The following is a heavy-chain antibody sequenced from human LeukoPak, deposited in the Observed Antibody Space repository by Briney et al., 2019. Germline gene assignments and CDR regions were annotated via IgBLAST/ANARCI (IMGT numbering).Heavy chain of an antibody. Sequence: SETLSLTCTVSGGSISSYYWSWIRQPPGKGLEWIGYIYYSGSTNYNPPLGSRVTILVDTSRNQFSLNLNSVTAADTAVYFCARGRLTFGTPLYFGSWGQGVLVTVSS. CDR2: IYYSGST. J-gene: IGHJ4*01. CDR3: ARGRLTFGTPLYFGS. D-gene: IGHD2/OR15-2a*01. CDR1: GGSISSYY. V-gene: IGHV4-59*08.